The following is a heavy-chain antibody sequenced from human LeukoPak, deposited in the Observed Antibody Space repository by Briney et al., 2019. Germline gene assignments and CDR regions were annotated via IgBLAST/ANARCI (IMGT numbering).Heavy chain of an antibody. CDR2: ISNSGSTI. J-gene: IGHJ4*02. D-gene: IGHD2-15*01. Sequence: GGSLRLSCAASGFTFNSYIMNWVRQAPGKGLEWLSYISNSGSTIYYADSVKGRFSISRDNAKNSLWLQMSSLRAEDTAVYYCARGRGSCSGGTCYVDFWGQGTLVTVSS. CDR1: GFTFNSYI. V-gene: IGHV3-48*01. CDR3: ARGRGSCSGGTCYVDF.